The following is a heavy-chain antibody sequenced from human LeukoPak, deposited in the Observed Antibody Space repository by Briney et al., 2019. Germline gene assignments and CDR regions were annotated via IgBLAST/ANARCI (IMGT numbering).Heavy chain of an antibody. V-gene: IGHV3-30*01. J-gene: IGHJ4*02. D-gene: IGHD2-21*02. Sequence: GGSLRLSCAASGLTFSSYAMHWVRQAPGKGLEWVAVISYDGSNKYYADSVKGRFTISRDNSKNTLYLQMNSLRAEDTAVYYCAREVNCGGDCPYYFDYWGQGTLVTVSS. CDR3: AREVNCGGDCPYYFDY. CDR1: GLTFSSYA. CDR2: ISYDGSNK.